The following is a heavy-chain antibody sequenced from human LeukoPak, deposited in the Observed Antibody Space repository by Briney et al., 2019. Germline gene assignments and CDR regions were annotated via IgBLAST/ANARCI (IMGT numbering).Heavy chain of an antibody. J-gene: IGHJ4*02. CDR3: AKRPDCSTTNCFRFEY. Sequence: GGSLRLSCAASGFTFSTYAMSWVRQAPGQGLEWVLSINGDGGSTYYAESVKGRFTVSRDNSKNTLYLQVDSLRAEDTAVYYCAKRPDCSTTNCFRFEYWGQGTLVTVSS. D-gene: IGHD2-2*01. CDR2: INGDGGST. V-gene: IGHV3-23*01. CDR1: GFTFSTYA.